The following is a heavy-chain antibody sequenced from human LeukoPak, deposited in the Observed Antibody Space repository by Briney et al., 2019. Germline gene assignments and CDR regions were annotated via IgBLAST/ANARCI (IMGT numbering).Heavy chain of an antibody. D-gene: IGHD2-8*01. CDR2: MNPNSGNT. J-gene: IGHJ4*02. CDR3: ARGLWRTNGVFLGY. Sequence: ASVTVSCKASGYTFTSYDINWVRQATGQGLEWMGWMNPNSGNTGYAQKFQGRVTMTRNTAISTAYMELSSLRSEDTAVYYCARGLWRTNGVFLGYWGQGTLVTVSS. V-gene: IGHV1-8*01. CDR1: GYTFTSYD.